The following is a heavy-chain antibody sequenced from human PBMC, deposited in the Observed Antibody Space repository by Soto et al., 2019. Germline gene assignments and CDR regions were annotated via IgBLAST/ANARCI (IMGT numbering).Heavy chain of an antibody. V-gene: IGHV3-48*01. CDR3: ARDLIVVVPAADSSAGYYYYGMDV. CDR2: ISSSSSTI. D-gene: IGHD2-2*01. Sequence: PGGSLRLSCAASGFSFSSYSMNWVRQAPGKGLEWVSYISSSSSTIYYADSVKGRFTISRDNAKNSLYLQMNSLRAEDTAVYYCARDLIVVVPAADSSAGYYYYGMDVWGQGTTVTVS. J-gene: IGHJ6*02. CDR1: GFSFSSYS.